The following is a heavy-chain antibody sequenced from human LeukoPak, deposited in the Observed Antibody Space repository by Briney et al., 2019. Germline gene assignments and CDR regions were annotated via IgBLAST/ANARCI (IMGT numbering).Heavy chain of an antibody. D-gene: IGHD3-10*01. V-gene: IGHV4-39*07. CDR1: GGSISGSSYY. CDR3: ARKENVYYYFDY. Sequence: PSETLSLTCTVSGGSISGSSYYWGWIRQPPGKGLEWIGSIYHSGTTYYNPSLQSRVTMSVDTSKNQFSLKLSSVTAVDTAVYYCARKENVYYYFDYWGQGTLVTVSS. J-gene: IGHJ4*02. CDR2: IYHSGTT.